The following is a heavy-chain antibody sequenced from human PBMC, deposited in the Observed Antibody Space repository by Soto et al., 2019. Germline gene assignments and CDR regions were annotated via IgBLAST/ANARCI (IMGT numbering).Heavy chain of an antibody. D-gene: IGHD3-22*01. CDR2: IYYSGTT. J-gene: IGHJ4*02. Sequence: QVQLQESGPGLVKPSETLFLTCTVSGASISSYFWNWIRQSPGKGLEYIGYIYYSGTTYYNPSLRGRVTISVDTSKKQFSLKLSSVTAADTAVYYCGAYNSGGYIWGQGTLVSVSS. CDR1: GASISSYF. CDR3: GAYNSGGYI. V-gene: IGHV4-59*08.